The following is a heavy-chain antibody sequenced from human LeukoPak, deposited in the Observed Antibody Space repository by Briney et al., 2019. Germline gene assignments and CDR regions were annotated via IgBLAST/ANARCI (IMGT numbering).Heavy chain of an antibody. CDR3: ARSQGGYDFWSGYHHRPYYFDY. CDR2: IIPIFGTA. CDR1: GGTFSSYA. V-gene: IGHV1-69*05. J-gene: IGHJ4*02. Sequence: GSSVKVSCKASGGTFSSYAISWVRQAPGQGLEWMGGIIPIFGTANYAQKFQGRVTITTDESTSTAYMELSSLRSEDTAVYYCARSQGGYDFWSGYHHRPYYFDYWGQETLVTVSS. D-gene: IGHD3-3*01.